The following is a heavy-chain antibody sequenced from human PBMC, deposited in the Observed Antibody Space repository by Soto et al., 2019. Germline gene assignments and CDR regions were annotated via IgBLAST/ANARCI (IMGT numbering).Heavy chain of an antibody. D-gene: IGHD5-12*01. J-gene: IGHJ4*02. CDR3: ARVRYSGYDLGEDY. CDR2: IYYSGST. Sequence: SETLSLTCTVSGGSISSYYWSWIRQPPGKGLEWIGYIYYSGSTNYNPSLKSRVTISVDTSKNQFSLKLSSVTAADTAVYYCARVRYSGYDLGEDYWGQGTLVTVSS. V-gene: IGHV4-59*01. CDR1: GGSISSYY.